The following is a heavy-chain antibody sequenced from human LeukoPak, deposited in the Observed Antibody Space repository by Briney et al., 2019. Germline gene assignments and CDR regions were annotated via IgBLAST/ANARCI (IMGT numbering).Heavy chain of an antibody. CDR3: ARDPDYYAGDPSYYFDY. V-gene: IGHV1-69*04. Sequence: ASVKVSCKASGGTFSSYAISWVRQAPGQGLEWMGRIIPILGIANYAQKFQGRVTITADKSTSTAYMELSSLRSEDTAVYYCARDPDYYAGDPSYYFDYWGQGTLVTVSS. CDR1: GGTFSSYA. D-gene: IGHD3-10*01. CDR2: IIPILGIA. J-gene: IGHJ4*02.